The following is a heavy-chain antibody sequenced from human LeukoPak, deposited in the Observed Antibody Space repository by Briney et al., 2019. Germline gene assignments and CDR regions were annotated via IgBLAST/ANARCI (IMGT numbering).Heavy chain of an antibody. D-gene: IGHD5-18*01. Sequence: SETLSLTCTVSGGSISSSSYYWGWIRQPPGKGLEWIGSIYYSGSTYYNPSLKSRVTISVDTSKNQFSLKLSSVTAADTAVYYCARGAWIQLWPVWDKGTTVTVSS. CDR3: ARGAWIQLWPV. V-gene: IGHV4-39*01. J-gene: IGHJ6*04. CDR2: IYYSGST. CDR1: GGSISSSSYY.